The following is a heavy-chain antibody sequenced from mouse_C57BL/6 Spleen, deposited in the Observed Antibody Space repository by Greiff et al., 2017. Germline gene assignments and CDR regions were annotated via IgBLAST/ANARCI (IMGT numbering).Heavy chain of an antibody. CDR2: IDPSDSYT. CDR1: GYTFTSYW. D-gene: IGHD2-1*01. J-gene: IGHJ2*01. Sequence: VQLQQPGAELVKPGASVKLSCKASGYTFTSYWMQWVKQRPGQGLEWIGEIDPSDSYTNYNQKFKGKATLTVDTSSSTAYMQLSSLTSEDSAVYYCASTHARNPDYWGQGTTLTVSS. CDR3: ASTHARNPDY. V-gene: IGHV1-50*01.